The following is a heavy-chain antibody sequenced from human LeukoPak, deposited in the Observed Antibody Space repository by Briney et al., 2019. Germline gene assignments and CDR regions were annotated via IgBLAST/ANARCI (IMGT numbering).Heavy chain of an antibody. CDR1: GFAFSSYA. CDR2: ISYDGSNK. D-gene: IGHD1-26*01. V-gene: IGHV3-30-3*01. Sequence: GGSLRLSCAASGFAFSSYAMHWVRQAPGKGLEWVAVISYDGSNKYYADSVKGRFTISRDNSKNTLYLQMNSLRAEDTAVYYCARGRIVGAMSYYFDYWGQGTLVTVSS. CDR3: ARGRIVGAMSYYFDY. J-gene: IGHJ4*02.